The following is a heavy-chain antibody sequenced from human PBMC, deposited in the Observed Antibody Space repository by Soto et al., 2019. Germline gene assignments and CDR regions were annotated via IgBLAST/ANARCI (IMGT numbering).Heavy chain of an antibody. CDR1: GGSITSGNSYS. D-gene: IGHD3-10*01. J-gene: IGHJ5*02. V-gene: IGHV4-30-2*01. Sequence: ASETLSLTCAVSGGSITSGNSYSWSWIRQPPGKGLEWIGSISHTGSTSYNPSLKSRLTMSVEKSKNQFSLRLSSVTAADMAVYYCARAVAPYFGTWFDPLGQGILVAVSS. CDR3: ARAVAPYFGTWFDP. CDR2: ISHTGST.